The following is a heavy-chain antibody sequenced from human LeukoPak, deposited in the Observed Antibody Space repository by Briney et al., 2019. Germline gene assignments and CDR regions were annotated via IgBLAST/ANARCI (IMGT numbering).Heavy chain of an antibody. D-gene: IGHD3-22*01. V-gene: IGHV3-48*03. CDR2: ISSSGSTI. CDR3: ECTYYFASSGSP. J-gene: IGHJ5*02. CDR1: GFSFSSYE. Sequence: GGSLRLSCAASGFSFSSYEMNWVRQAPGKGLEWVSYISSSGSTIYYADSVKGRFTISRDNAKNTLYLQMNSLRAEDTAVYYCECTYYFASSGSPWGQGTLVTVSP.